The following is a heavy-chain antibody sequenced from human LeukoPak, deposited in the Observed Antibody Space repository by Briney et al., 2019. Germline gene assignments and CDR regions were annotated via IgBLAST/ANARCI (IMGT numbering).Heavy chain of an antibody. Sequence: RTSETLSLTCTVSGGSISSGSYYWSWIRQPAGKGLEWIGRIYSSGSTNYNPSLKSRVTISVDTSKNHFSLKLSSVTAADTAVYYCARAPSAGWLPPYDVFDIWGQGTMVTVSS. CDR1: GGSISSGSYY. J-gene: IGHJ3*02. CDR3: ARAPSAGWLPPYDVFDI. V-gene: IGHV4-61*02. D-gene: IGHD6-19*01. CDR2: IYSSGST.